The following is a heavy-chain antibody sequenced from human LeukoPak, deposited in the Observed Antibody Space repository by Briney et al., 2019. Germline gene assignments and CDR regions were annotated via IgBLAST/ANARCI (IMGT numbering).Heavy chain of an antibody. D-gene: IGHD6-13*01. V-gene: IGHV3-30*18. CDR3: AKDLGPGGIAAAGKDYYCYYGMDV. J-gene: IGHJ6*02. CDR2: ISYDGSNK. Sequence: GGSLRLSCAASGYTFSSYGMHWVRQAPGKGLGWVAVISYDGSNKYYADSVKGRFTISRDNSKNTLYLQMNSLRAEDTAVYYCAKDLGPGGIAAAGKDYYCYYGMDVWGQGTTVTVSS. CDR1: GYTFSSYG.